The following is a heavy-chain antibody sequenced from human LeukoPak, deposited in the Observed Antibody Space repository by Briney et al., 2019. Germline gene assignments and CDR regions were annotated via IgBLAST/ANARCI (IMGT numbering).Heavy chain of an antibody. CDR3: ARAPSPYYYDSSAYYSDY. D-gene: IGHD3-22*01. CDR2: MNPYTGKT. CDR1: GYTFTSFD. Sequence: GASVKVSCKTSGYTFTSFDINWVRQAAGQGLEWLGWMNPYTGKTGYAQKFQGRVTLTGDTSIRTAYMEVSSLTSEDTAVYYRARAPSPYYYDSSAYYSDYWGQGTLVTVSS. J-gene: IGHJ4*02. V-gene: IGHV1-8*03.